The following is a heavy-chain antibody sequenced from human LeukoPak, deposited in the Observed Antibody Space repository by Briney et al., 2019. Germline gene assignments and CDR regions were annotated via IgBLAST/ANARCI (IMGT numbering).Heavy chain of an antibody. D-gene: IGHD3-22*01. V-gene: IGHV1-2*02. CDR2: INPNSGGT. Sequence: ASVKVCCKASGYTFTGYYMHWVRQAPGQGLEWMGWINPNSGGTNYAQKFQGRVTMTRDTSISTAYMELSRLRSDDTAVYYCARDYYDSSGYYYPKDYWGQGTLVTVSS. CDR1: GYTFTGYY. J-gene: IGHJ4*02. CDR3: ARDYYDSSGYYYPKDY.